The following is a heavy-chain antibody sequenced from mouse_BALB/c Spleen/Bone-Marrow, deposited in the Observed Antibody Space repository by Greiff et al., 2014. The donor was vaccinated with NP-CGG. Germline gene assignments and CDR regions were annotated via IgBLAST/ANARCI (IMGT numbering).Heavy chain of an antibody. V-gene: IGHV1S22*01. J-gene: IGHJ2*01. D-gene: IGHD1-1*01. Sequence: LQQSGSELVRPGASVKLSCRASGYTFTSYWMHWVKQRPGQGLEWIGNIYPGSGSTNYDGKFKSKATLTVDTSSSTAYMQLSSLTSEDSAVYYCTRDYDWVPDYWGQGTTLTVSS. CDR3: TRDYDWVPDY. CDR2: IYPGSGST. CDR1: GYTFTSYW.